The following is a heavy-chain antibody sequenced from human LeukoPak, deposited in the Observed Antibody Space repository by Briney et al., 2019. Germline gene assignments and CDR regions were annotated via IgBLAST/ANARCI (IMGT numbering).Heavy chain of an antibody. CDR1: GFTFSRYW. CDR2: ISQDGSVQ. D-gene: IGHD6-13*01. V-gene: IGHV3-7*04. J-gene: IGHJ4*02. CDR3: AGADSGSWDFGR. Sequence: GGSLRLSCAASGFTFSRYWMSWVRQAPGKGLEWVANISQDGSVQYYMDSVKGRFTISRDNAQRSLYLQMNSLRADDTGVYYCAGADSGSWDFGRGAQGTLVTVSS.